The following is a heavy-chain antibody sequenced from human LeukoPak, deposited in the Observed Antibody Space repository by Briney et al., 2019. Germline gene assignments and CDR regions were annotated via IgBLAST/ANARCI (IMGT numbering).Heavy chain of an antibody. CDR1: GYTFTSYD. V-gene: IGHV1-8*01. J-gene: IGHJ6*03. Sequence: ASVKVSCKASGYTFTSYDINWVRQATGQGLEWMGWMNPNSGNTGYAQKFQGRVTMTRNTSISTAYMELSSLRSEDTAVYYCARATYALGYYYMDVWGKGTTVTVSS. D-gene: IGHD3-16*01. CDR2: MNPNSGNT. CDR3: ARATYALGYYYMDV.